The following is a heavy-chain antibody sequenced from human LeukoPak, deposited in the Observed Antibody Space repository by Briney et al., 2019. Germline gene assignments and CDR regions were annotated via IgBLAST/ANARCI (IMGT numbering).Heavy chain of an antibody. CDR1: GGAISTNGYY. D-gene: IGHD2/OR15-2a*01. CDR2: IYHFGST. CDR3: AGLLADKRGFGY. Sequence: SETLSLPCTVSGGAISTNGYYWGWIRPPPGMGLEWVGSIYHFGSTYYNASLKSRVTMSVDTSKNQFSLRLISVTAADTAVYYCAGLLADKRGFGYWGQGTLVSVSS. J-gene: IGHJ4*02. V-gene: IGHV4-39*01.